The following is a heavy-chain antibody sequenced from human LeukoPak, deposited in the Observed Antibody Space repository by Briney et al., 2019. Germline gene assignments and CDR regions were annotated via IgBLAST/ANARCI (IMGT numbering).Heavy chain of an antibody. J-gene: IGHJ4*02. D-gene: IGHD2-15*01. Sequence: PSETLSLTCTVSGGSISSYYWSWLRQPPGKGLVWMGYIYYSGRTNYSPSLKSRVTISVDTSKNQFSLKLNSVTAADTAVYYCARCGGRCSGGFDYWGQGTLVTVSS. CDR2: IYYSGRT. V-gene: IGHV4-59*01. CDR3: ARCGGRCSGGFDY. CDR1: GGSISSYY.